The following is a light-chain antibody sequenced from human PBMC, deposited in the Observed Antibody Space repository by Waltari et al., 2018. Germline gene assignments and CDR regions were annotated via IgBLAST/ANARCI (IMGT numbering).Light chain of an antibody. J-gene: IGKJ2*01. CDR3: QQTVTTPPEFT. Sequence: DIQMTQSPSSLSASVGDRVTITCRASQSSSDYLNWYQQKPGKAPKLLIYAASTLQSGVPSRFSGSGSGTDFTLTISSLQPEDFATYYCQQTVTTPPEFTFGLGTKLQIK. CDR2: AAS. V-gene: IGKV1-39*01. CDR1: QSSSDY.